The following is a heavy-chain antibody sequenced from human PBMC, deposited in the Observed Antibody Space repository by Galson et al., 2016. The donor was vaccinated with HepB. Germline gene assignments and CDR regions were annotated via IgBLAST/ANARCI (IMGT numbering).Heavy chain of an antibody. CDR1: GFPFSSYA. CDR2: ISGSGDRT. V-gene: IGHV3-23*01. D-gene: IGHD3-22*01. J-gene: IGHJ4*02. CDR3: AKDWGFWNYDSSGTLDY. Sequence: LRLSCAASGFPFSSYAMSWVRQAPGKGLEWVSAISGSGDRTYYADSVKGRFTISRDNSKNTLYLQMNSLRAEDTAVYFCAKDWGFWNYDSSGTLDYWGQGTLVTVSS.